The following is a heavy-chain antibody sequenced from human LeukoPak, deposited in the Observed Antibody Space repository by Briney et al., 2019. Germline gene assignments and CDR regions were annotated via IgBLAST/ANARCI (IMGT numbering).Heavy chain of an antibody. D-gene: IGHD3-3*01. Sequence: ASVKLSCTASGYTFTSYDMNWVRQATGQGLEWMGWMNTNSSNTGYAQKVQGRVTITRNTSISTAYMELSSLRSEDTAVYYCARGGYYDFWSGYYSDIYYYYYMDVWGKGTTVTVSS. CDR2: MNTNSSNT. CDR3: ARGGYYDFWSGYYSDIYYYYYMDV. J-gene: IGHJ6*03. CDR1: GYTFTSYD. V-gene: IGHV1-8*03.